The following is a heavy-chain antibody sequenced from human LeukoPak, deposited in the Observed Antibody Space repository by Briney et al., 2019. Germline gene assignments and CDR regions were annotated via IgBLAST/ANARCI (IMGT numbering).Heavy chain of an antibody. J-gene: IGHJ4*02. CDR2: IGADGKT. D-gene: IGHD6-13*01. Sequence: PGGSLRLSCAVSGFTFSNYDMHWVRQATGKGLEWVSAIGADGKTYYAGTVKGRFTISRENVKNSLFLQMNSLRAGDTAVYYCARVSHSSTWYFIDFWGQGTLVTVSS. V-gene: IGHV3-13*01. CDR3: ARVSHSSTWYFIDF. CDR1: GFTFSNYD.